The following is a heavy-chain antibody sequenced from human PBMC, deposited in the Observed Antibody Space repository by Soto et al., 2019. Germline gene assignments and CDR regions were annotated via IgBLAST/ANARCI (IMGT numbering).Heavy chain of an antibody. J-gene: IGHJ6*02. CDR1: GVSIRSGGYY. D-gene: IGHD3-16*01. Sequence: QVQLQESGPGLVKPSQTLSLTCTVSGVSIRSGGYYWSWIRQHPGKGLEWIGYIYYSGSTYYNPSLKSRVTISVDTSKNQFSLKLSSVTAADTAVYYCARDGIMPVSGMDVWGQGTTVTVSS. V-gene: IGHV4-31*03. CDR2: IYYSGST. CDR3: ARDGIMPVSGMDV.